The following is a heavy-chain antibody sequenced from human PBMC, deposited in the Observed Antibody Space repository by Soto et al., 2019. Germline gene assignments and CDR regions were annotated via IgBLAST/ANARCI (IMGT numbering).Heavy chain of an antibody. CDR3: AKGTGYSSGWYNY. D-gene: IGHD6-19*01. CDR1: GFTFSSYA. CDR2: LSGGADST. Sequence: GGSLRLSCVTSGFTFSSYAMNWVRQTPGKGLEWVSALSGGADSTYYADSVKGRFTISRDNSKNTLYLQMNSLRAEDTAVYYCAKGTGYSSGWYNYWGQGTRVTVSS. V-gene: IGHV3-23*01. J-gene: IGHJ4*02.